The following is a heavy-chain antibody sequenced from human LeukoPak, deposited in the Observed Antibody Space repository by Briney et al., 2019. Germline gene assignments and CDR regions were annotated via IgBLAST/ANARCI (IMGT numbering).Heavy chain of an antibody. J-gene: IGHJ5*02. Sequence: SETLSLTCTVSGGSISSYYWSWIRQPPGKGLEWIGYIYYSGSTNYNPSLKSRVTISVDTSKNQFSLKLSSVTAADTAVYYCAKHGGFFGEFILNHRFHPLGQGTLVTVSS. CDR1: GGSISSYY. V-gene: IGHV4-59*08. D-gene: IGHD3-16*01. CDR3: AKHGGFFGEFILNHRFHP. CDR2: IYYSGST.